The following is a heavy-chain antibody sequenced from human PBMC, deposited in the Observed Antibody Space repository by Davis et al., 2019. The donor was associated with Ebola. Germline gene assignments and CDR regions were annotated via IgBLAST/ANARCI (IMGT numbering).Heavy chain of an antibody. J-gene: IGHJ4*02. D-gene: IGHD7-27*01. CDR2: IDFDGGSI. Sequence: PGGSLRLSCAASGFTVSSNYMSWVRQAPGKGLVWVSRIDFDGGSIGYGDSVKGRFTISRDNAKNTVYLQMNSLTDEDTAVYYCGREMFQTGDRALDHWGQGTLVTVSS. V-gene: IGHV3-74*01. CDR1: GFTVSSNY. CDR3: GREMFQTGDRALDH.